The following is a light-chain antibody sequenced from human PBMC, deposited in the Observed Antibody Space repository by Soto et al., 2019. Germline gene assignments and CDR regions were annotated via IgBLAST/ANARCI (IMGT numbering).Light chain of an antibody. CDR1: QSVSNN. CDR3: QQYNNWPTWT. Sequence: EIVMTQSPATLSVSPGERATLSCMASQSVSNNLAWYQQKPGQAPRLLIYGASTRATGIPARFIGSGSGTEFTLTISRLQYEDFAVYYCQQYNNWPTWTFGQGTKVEIK. CDR2: GAS. V-gene: IGKV3-15*01. J-gene: IGKJ1*01.